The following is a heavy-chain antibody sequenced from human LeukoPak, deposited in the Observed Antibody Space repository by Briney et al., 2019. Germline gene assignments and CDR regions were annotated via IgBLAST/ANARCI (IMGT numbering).Heavy chain of an antibody. Sequence: SATLSLTCTVSGGSISSSNYYWAWIRQPPGKGLEWIGTIYYSGSTYYNPSLKSRVTISVDTSKNQFSLDLTSVTAADTAVYYCARDSADCSSISCYHYYYYYMDVWGKGTTVTVSS. CDR2: IYYSGST. J-gene: IGHJ6*03. V-gene: IGHV4-39*07. D-gene: IGHD2-2*01. CDR1: GGSISSSNYY. CDR3: ARDSADCSSISCYHYYYYYMDV.